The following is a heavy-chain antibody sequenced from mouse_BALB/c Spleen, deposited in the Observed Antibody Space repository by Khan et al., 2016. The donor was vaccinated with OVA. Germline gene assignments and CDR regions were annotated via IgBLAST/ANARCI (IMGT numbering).Heavy chain of an antibody. D-gene: IGHD2-12*01. CDR2: VNPNNGDA. V-gene: IGHV1-26*01. CDR3: ARGYEFFPY. J-gene: IGHJ3*01. Sequence: EVELVESGPDLVKPGASVKISCKASGYSFSLYYMTWVKQSHGKSPEWIGRVNPNNGDATYNQKFKGKAILTVDKSSSTAYMELRSLPSDDSAVFYCARGYEFFPYWGQGTLVTVSA. CDR1: GYSFSLYY.